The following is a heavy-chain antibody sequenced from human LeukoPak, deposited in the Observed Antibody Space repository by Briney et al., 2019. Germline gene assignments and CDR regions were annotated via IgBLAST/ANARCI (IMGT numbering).Heavy chain of an antibody. CDR1: GFTFSSYW. D-gene: IGHD1-20*01. CDR2: INSDGSST. V-gene: IGHV3-74*01. Sequence: GGSLRLSCAASGFTFSSYWMHWVRHAPGKGLVWVSRINSDGSSTSYADSVKGRFTISRDSSKNTLYLQMNNLRPEDTAVYYCVKETGITGAGDCWGQGTLVTVSS. CDR3: VKETGITGAGDC. J-gene: IGHJ4*02.